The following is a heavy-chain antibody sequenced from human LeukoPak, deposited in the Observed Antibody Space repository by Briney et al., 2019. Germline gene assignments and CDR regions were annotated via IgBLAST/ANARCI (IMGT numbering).Heavy chain of an antibody. V-gene: IGHV3-33*01. CDR2: IWYDGSNK. Sequence: PGGSLRLSCAASGFTFSSYGMHWVHQAPGKGLEWVAVIWYDGSNKYYADSVKGRFTISRDNSKNTLYLQMNSLRAEDTAVYYCARDRSIVATTGMDVWGQGTTVTVSS. J-gene: IGHJ6*02. D-gene: IGHD5-12*01. CDR3: ARDRSIVATTGMDV. CDR1: GFTFSSYG.